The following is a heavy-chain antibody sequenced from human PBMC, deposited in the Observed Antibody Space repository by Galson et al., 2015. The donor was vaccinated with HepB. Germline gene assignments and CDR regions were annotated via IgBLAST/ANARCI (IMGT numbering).Heavy chain of an antibody. CDR2: ISSSSSAQ. Sequence: SLRLSCAASGFSFSSYAMTWVRQAPGMGLEWVSYISSSSSAQHYVDSVMGRFTISRDNAKRSVYLQMNCLRVEDTAVYYCARRGHYYDSNGYSVRGYYFGCWGQGTLVTVSS. J-gene: IGHJ4*02. V-gene: IGHV3-48*01. D-gene: IGHD3-22*01. CDR3: ARRGHYYDSNGYSVRGYYFGC. CDR1: GFSFSSYA.